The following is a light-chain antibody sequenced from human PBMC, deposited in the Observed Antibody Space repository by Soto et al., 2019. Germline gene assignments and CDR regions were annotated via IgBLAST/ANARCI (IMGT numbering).Light chain of an antibody. CDR2: GAS. CDR1: QNIHTN. Sequence: IVMTQSPATLSVSPGERATLSCRAGQNIHTNLAWYQQKPGQAPRLLIYGASTRATGIPARFSGSGSGTEFTLTISSLQSEDFAVYYCQQYNNWPRTFGQGTKVDIK. CDR3: QQYNNWPRT. V-gene: IGKV3-15*01. J-gene: IGKJ1*01.